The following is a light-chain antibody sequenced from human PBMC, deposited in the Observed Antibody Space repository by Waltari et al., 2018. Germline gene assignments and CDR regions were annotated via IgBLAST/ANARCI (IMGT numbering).Light chain of an antibody. V-gene: IGLV3-19*01. CDR3: NSRDSSGNHLE. J-gene: IGLJ2*01. Sequence: SSELTQDPAVSVALGQTVRITCQGESLTSYYASWYQQKPGQAPVLVIYGKNNRPSGIPDRFSGSSSGNTASLTITGAQAEDEADYYCNSRDSSGNHLEFGGGTKLTVL. CDR1: SLTSYY. CDR2: GKN.